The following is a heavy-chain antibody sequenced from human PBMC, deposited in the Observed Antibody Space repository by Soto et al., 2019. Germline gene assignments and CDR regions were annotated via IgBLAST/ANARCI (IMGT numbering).Heavy chain of an antibody. Sequence: QVQLQESGPGLVKPSQTLSLTCTVSGGSISSGGYHWSWIRQHPGKGLEWIGYIYYSGSTYYNPSLKRRLTISVDTSQNQFSLNLNSVTAADTAVYYCARTLTGRPRRFGELLPTHFDYWGQGTLVTVSS. CDR1: GGSISSGGYH. V-gene: IGHV4-31*03. CDR3: ARTLTGRPRRFGELLPTHFDY. CDR2: IYYSGST. J-gene: IGHJ4*02. D-gene: IGHD3-10*01.